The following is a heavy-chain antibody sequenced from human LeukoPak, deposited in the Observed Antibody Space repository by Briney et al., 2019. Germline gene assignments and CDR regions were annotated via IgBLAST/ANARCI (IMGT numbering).Heavy chain of an antibody. J-gene: IGHJ4*02. V-gene: IGHV4-4*07. CDR3: ARQIAVGDKAGFDY. D-gene: IGHD6-19*01. CDR1: GGSISSYY. Sequence: SETLSLTCTVSGGSISSYYWSWIRQAAGKGLEWIGRIYTSGRINYNPSLKSRVTMSVDTSKNQFSLKSSSVAAADTAVYYCARQIAVGDKAGFDYWGQGTLVTVSS. CDR2: IYTSGRI.